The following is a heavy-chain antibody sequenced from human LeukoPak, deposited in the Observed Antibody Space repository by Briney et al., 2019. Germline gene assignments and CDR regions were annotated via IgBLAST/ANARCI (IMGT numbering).Heavy chain of an antibody. D-gene: IGHD3-16*02. CDR3: ARDDVWGSYRD. Sequence: GGSLRLSCAASGVTFSSSWMSWVRQAPGKGLEWVANIKKDVSERYYVDSVKGRFTISRDNAKNSLYLQMNSLRVEDTAVYYCARDDVWGSYRDWGQGTLVTVSS. V-gene: IGHV3-7*01. CDR1: GVTFSSSW. CDR2: IKKDVSER. J-gene: IGHJ4*02.